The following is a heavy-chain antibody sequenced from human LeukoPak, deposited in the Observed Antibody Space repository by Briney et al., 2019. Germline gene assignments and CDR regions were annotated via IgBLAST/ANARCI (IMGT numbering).Heavy chain of an antibody. CDR1: GFTFSSYE. Sequence: GGSLRLSCAASGFTFSSYEMNWVRQAPGKGLEWVSYISSSGSTIYYADSVKGRFTISRDNAKNSLYLQMNSLRAEDTAVYYCARDPGVKWTSIPYNNWKRWWNYYYYMDVWGKGTTVTISS. CDR2: ISSSGSTI. J-gene: IGHJ6*03. D-gene: IGHD1-20*01. CDR3: ARDPGVKWTSIPYNNWKRWWNYYYYMDV. V-gene: IGHV3-48*03.